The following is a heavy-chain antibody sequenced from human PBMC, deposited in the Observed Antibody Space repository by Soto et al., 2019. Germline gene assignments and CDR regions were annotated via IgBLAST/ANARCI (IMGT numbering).Heavy chain of an antibody. J-gene: IGHJ6*02. Sequence: QVQLVESGGGVVQPGRSLRLSCAASGFTFSSYGMHWVRQAPGKGLEWVAVIWYDGSNKYYADSVKGRFTISRDNSKNTLYLQMNSLRAEDTAVYYCARNGVFGRMGYYYGMDVWGQGTTVTVSS. CDR3: ARNGVFGRMGYYYGMDV. CDR1: GFTFSSYG. CDR2: IWYDGSNK. D-gene: IGHD2-8*01. V-gene: IGHV3-33*01.